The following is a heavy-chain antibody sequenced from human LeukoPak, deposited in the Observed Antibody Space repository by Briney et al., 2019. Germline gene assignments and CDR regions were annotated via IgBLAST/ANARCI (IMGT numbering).Heavy chain of an antibody. V-gene: IGHV3-23*01. CDR3: ARDTRDCSSPDCYDYIDY. CDR2: ISGSGGST. CDR1: GFTFSSYA. D-gene: IGHD2-2*01. J-gene: IGHJ4*02. Sequence: PGGSLRLSCAASGFTFSSYAMSWVRQAPGKGLEWVSAISGSGGSTYYADSVKGRFTISRDNSKNTLYLQMNSLRAEDTAVYYCARDTRDCSSPDCYDYIDYWGQGTLVTVSS.